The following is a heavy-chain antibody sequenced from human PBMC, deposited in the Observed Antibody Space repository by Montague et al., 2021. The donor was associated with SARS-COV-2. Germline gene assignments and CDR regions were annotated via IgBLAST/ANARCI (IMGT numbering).Heavy chain of an antibody. CDR1: GGSFSGYY. Sequence: SETLSLTCAVYGGSFSGYYWCWIRQSPGKGLEWIGEINHRGTTNXKPSLKSRVIISADTSKNQFSLKTSSVTATDTAVYYCARGGRGSRYHLLSGTWFDPWGQGTLVTVSS. CDR2: INHRGTT. D-gene: IGHD2-2*01. J-gene: IGHJ5*02. V-gene: IGHV4-34*01. CDR3: ARGGRGSRYHLLSGTWFDP.